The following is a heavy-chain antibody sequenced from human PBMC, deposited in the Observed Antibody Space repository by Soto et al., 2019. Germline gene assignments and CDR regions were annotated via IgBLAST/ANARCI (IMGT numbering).Heavy chain of an antibody. J-gene: IGHJ4*02. CDR3: ASAISGYVT. D-gene: IGHD5-12*01. Sequence: QVQLVQSGAEMKKPGASVKLSCKTSGINYNTYAIHWVRQAPGQGLEWMGWINAGNGDTRYSQNFQGRVTLTRDTAASTVYMDLDSLKSEDTVLYYCASAISGYVTWGQRTLVTFSS. V-gene: IGHV1-3*01. CDR2: INAGNGDT. CDR1: GINYNTYA.